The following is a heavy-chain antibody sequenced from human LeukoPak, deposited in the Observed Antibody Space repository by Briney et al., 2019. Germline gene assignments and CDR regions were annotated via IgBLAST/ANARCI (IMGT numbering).Heavy chain of an antibody. CDR1: GGSISSTGYY. D-gene: IGHD1-26*01. CDR3: ARHSVGVSTFDP. Sequence: SETLSLTCTVSGGSISSTGYYWGWIRQPPGKGLEWIGSVYHTGTTYYNPSLKSRVTISADTSKNHFSLKLSSVTAADTAVYYCARHSVGVSTFDPWGQGTLVTVSS. V-gene: IGHV4-39*01. CDR2: VYHTGTT. J-gene: IGHJ5*02.